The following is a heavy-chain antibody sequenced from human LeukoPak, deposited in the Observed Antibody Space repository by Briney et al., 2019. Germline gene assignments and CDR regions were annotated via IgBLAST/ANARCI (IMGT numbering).Heavy chain of an antibody. CDR2: IYPGDSDT. J-gene: IGHJ1*01. Sequence: GESLKISCKGSGYSFTSYWIGWARQMPGKGLEWMGIIYPGDSDTRYSPSFQGQVTISADKSISTAYLQWSSLKASDTAMYYCARPHTSGSYYNVFYFQHWGQGTLVTVSS. D-gene: IGHD3-10*01. V-gene: IGHV5-51*01. CDR1: GYSFTSYW. CDR3: ARPHTSGSYYNVFYFQH.